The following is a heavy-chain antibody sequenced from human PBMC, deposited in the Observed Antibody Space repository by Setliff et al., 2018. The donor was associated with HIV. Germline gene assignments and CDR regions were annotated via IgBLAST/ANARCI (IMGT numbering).Heavy chain of an antibody. CDR1: GGSFSSVSYY. J-gene: IGHJ4*02. D-gene: IGHD3-10*01. Sequence: LSLTCTVSGGSFSSVSYYWNWIRQPAGKGLEWIGRIYFSGSTNYNPSLKSRVTISVDTSKKQFSLKLRSVTAADTAVYYCARSSYYGSGSYTDYWGQGTLVTVSS. V-gene: IGHV4-61*02. CDR2: IYFSGST. CDR3: ARSSYYGSGSYTDY.